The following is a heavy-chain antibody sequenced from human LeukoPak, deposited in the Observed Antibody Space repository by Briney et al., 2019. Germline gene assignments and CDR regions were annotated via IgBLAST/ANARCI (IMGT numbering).Heavy chain of an antibody. CDR2: VYAGGST. V-gene: IGHV4-4*07. Sequence: PSETLSLTCTVSYGSPSSYYWSWIRQPAGKGLEWIGRVYAGGSTNYNPSLRSRVIMSVDTLKNQFSLKLSSVTAADTAIYYCAREGRTGDYEGYWGPGILVTVSS. D-gene: IGHD4-17*01. J-gene: IGHJ4*02. CDR3: AREGRTGDYEGY. CDR1: YGSPSSYY.